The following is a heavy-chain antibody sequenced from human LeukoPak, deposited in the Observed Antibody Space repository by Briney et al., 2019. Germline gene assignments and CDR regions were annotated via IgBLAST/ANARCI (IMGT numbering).Heavy chain of an antibody. CDR2: IYYSGST. Sequence: SETLSLTCTVSGGSISSYYWSWIRQPPGKGLEWIGYIYYSGSTSYDPSLKSRVTISVDTSKKQFSLKLSSVTAADTAFYYCARYIVSYPHDAFDIWGQGTMVTVSS. J-gene: IGHJ3*02. D-gene: IGHD1-26*01. CDR1: GGSISSYY. CDR3: ARYIVSYPHDAFDI. V-gene: IGHV4-59*01.